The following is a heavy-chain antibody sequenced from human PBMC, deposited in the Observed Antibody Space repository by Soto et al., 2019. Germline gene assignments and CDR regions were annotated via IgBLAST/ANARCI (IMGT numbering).Heavy chain of an antibody. Sequence: GESLKISCKGSGYSFTSYWIGWVRQMPGKGLEWMGIIYPGDSDTRYSPSFQGQVTISADKSISTAYLQWSSLKASDTAMYYCARSPSEYSSSWGPYYYYGMDVWGQGTTVTVSS. CDR1: GYSFTSYW. CDR3: ARSPSEYSSSWGPYYYYGMDV. J-gene: IGHJ6*02. D-gene: IGHD6-6*01. CDR2: IYPGDSDT. V-gene: IGHV5-51*01.